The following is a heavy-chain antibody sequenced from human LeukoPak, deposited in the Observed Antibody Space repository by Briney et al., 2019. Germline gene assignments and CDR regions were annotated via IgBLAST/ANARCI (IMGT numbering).Heavy chain of an antibody. CDR1: GFNFSSYG. V-gene: IGHV3-33*01. D-gene: IGHD2-2*01. Sequence: GGSVPLPWATSGFNFSSYGLHGLRKAPGKGLEWVAVIWYDGSNKYYADSVKGRFTISRDNSKNTLYLQMNSLRAEDTAVYYCAGDLMTLYQRGGGSFDYWGQGTLVTVSS. CDR3: AGDLMTLYQRGGGSFDY. J-gene: IGHJ4*02. CDR2: IWYDGSNK.